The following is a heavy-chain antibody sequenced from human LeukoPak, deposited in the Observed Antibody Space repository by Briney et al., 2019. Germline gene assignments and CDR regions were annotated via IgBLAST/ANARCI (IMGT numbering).Heavy chain of an antibody. V-gene: IGHV1-46*01. J-gene: IGHJ4*02. CDR3: ARGPRNYGSGSYYGY. CDR2: INPSGGST. D-gene: IGHD3-10*01. Sequence: ASVKVPCKASGYTFTSYYMHWVRQAPGQGLEWMGIINPSGGSTSYAQKFQGRVTMTRDTSTSTVYMELSSLRSEDTAVYYCARGPRNYGSGSYYGYWGQGTLVTVSS. CDR1: GYTFTSYY.